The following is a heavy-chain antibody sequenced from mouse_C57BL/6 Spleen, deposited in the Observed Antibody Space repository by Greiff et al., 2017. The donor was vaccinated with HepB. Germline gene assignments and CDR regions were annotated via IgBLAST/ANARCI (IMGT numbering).Heavy chain of an antibody. CDR3: ARWKDNYYGSSLLDY. CDR2: INPNNGGT. J-gene: IGHJ2*01. V-gene: IGHV1-18*01. Sequence: EVQLQQSGPELVKPGASVKIPCKASGYTFTDYNMAWVKQSHGKSLEWIGDINPNNGGTIYNQKFKGKATLTVDKSSSTAYMELRSLTSEDTAVYYCARWKDNYYGSSLLDYWGKGTTLTVSS. D-gene: IGHD1-1*01. CDR1: GYTFTDYN.